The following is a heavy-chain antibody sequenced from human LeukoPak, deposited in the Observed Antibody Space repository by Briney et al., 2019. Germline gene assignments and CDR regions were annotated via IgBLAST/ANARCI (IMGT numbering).Heavy chain of an antibody. CDR2: IYPGDSDT. CDR3: ARRTYYYDSSGPNWFDP. Sequence: GESLKISCKGSGYSFTSYWIGWVRQMPGKGLEWMGIIYPGDSDTRYSPSFQGQVTISAGKSISTAYLQWSSLKASDTAMYYCARRTYYYDSSGPNWFDPWGQGTLVTVSS. J-gene: IGHJ5*02. V-gene: IGHV5-51*01. CDR1: GYSFTSYW. D-gene: IGHD3-22*01.